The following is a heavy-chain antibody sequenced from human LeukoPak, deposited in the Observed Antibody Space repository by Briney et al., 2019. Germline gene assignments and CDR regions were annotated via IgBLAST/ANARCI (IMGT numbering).Heavy chain of an antibody. J-gene: IGHJ6*03. V-gene: IGHV4-61*02. CDR1: GRSISSGSYY. Sequence: SETLSLTCTLAGRSISSGSYYWSWIRQPAGKGLEWIGRIYTSGSTNYNPSLKSRVTISVDTSKNQFSLKLSSVTAADTAVYYCARELTPYYYYYMDVWGKGTTVTVSS. CDR3: ARELTPYYYYYMDV. D-gene: IGHD4/OR15-4a*01. CDR2: IYTSGST.